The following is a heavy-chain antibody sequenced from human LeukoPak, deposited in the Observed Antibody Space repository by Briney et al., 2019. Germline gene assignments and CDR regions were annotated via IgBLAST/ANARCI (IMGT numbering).Heavy chain of an antibody. D-gene: IGHD3-10*01. V-gene: IGHV1-2*02. J-gene: IGHJ5*02. CDR3: ARAPPITRGPFDP. CDR1: GYTFTGYY. Sequence: ASVKVSCKASGYTFTGYYMHWVRQAPGQGLERMGWINPNSGGTIYAQKFQGRVTMTRDTSISTVYMELSRLRSDDTAVYYCARAPPITRGPFDPWGQGTLVTVSS. CDR2: INPNSGGT.